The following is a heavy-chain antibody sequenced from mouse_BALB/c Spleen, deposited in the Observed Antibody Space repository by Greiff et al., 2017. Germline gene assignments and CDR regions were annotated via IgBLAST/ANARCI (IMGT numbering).Heavy chain of an antibody. CDR3: ARSGTGTTFDY. V-gene: IGHV1-7*01. J-gene: IGHJ2*01. D-gene: IGHD4-1*01. Sequence: VQGVESGAELAKPGASVKMSCKASGYTFTSYWMHWVKQRPGQGLEWIGYINPSTGYTEYNQKFKDKATLTADKSSSTAYMQLSSLTSEDSAVYYCARSGTGTTFDYWGQGTTLTVSS. CDR2: INPSTGYT. CDR1: GYTFTSYW.